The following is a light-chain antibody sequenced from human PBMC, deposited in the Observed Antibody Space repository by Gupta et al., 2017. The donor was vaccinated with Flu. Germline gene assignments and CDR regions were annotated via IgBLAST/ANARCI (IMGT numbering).Light chain of an antibody. Sequence: DNQMTQSPSNVSASIGARVTITCPASQSIASWLAWYQQKPGRVPKLLIYHASVLHTGIPARFSGSRSGTEFTLTISSLQPDDFGSYYCQQYEGTPLTFGRGTKVEI. CDR2: HAS. CDR1: QSIASW. V-gene: IGKV1-5*03. CDR3: QQYEGTPLT. J-gene: IGKJ1*01.